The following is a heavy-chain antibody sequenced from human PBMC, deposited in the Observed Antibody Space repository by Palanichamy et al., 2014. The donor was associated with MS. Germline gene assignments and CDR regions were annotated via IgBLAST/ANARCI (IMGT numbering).Heavy chain of an antibody. D-gene: IGHD5-24*01. J-gene: IGHJ4*02. CDR2: ISGSGGST. Sequence: QLLEVVGEGVGTGLGGPVRLSCAASGFTFSSYAMRLGSARAPGKGGWSGVSAISGSGGSTYYADSVKGRFTISRDNSKNTLYLQMNSLRAEDTAVYYCAKDLAAQSRRDGKWGLGFDYWGQGTLVTVSS. V-gene: IGHV3-23*01. CDR3: AKDLAAQSRRDGKWGLGFDY. CDR1: GFTFSSYA.